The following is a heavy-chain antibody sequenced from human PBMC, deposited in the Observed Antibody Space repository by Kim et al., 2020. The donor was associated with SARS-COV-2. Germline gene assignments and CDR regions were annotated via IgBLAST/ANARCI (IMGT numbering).Heavy chain of an antibody. J-gene: IGHJ4*02. D-gene: IGHD3-10*01. V-gene: IGHV4-59*01. Sequence: SETLSLTCTVSGGSISSYYWSWIRQPTGKGLEWIGYIYSIGSTNYNPYLTSRVTISVDTSKNQFSLRLSSVTAADTAMYYCARGSRSGSYGYYFDYWGQGALVTVSS. CDR1: GGSISSYY. CDR2: IYSIGST. CDR3: ARGSRSGSYGYYFDY.